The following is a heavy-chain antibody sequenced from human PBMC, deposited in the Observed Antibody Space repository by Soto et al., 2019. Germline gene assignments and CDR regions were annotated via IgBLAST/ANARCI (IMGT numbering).Heavy chain of an antibody. D-gene: IGHD3-22*01. CDR3: ARARTRVVVDEVFDY. CDR2: ISAYNGNT. J-gene: IGHJ4*02. V-gene: IGHV1-18*04. CDR1: GYTFTRYG. Sequence: ASKEVTCKASGYTFTRYGISWVRQAPGQGLEWMGWISAYNGNTNYAQKLQGRVTMTTDKSTSTAYMELRSLRSDDTAVYYCARARTRVVVDEVFDYWGQEPLVTVS.